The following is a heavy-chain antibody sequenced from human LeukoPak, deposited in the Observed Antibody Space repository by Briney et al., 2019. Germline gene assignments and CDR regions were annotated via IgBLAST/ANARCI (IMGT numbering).Heavy chain of an antibody. J-gene: IGHJ4*02. D-gene: IGHD3-16*02. CDR2: IYYSGGT. V-gene: IGHV4-30-4*01. CDR1: GGSISSGDYY. Sequence: PSQTLSLTCTVSGGSISSGDYYWSWIRQPPGKGLEWIGYIYYSGGTYYNPSLKRRVTISVDTSKNQFSLKLSSVTAADTAVYYCARAVVWGSYRPLDYWGQGTLATVSS. CDR3: ARAVVWGSYRPLDY.